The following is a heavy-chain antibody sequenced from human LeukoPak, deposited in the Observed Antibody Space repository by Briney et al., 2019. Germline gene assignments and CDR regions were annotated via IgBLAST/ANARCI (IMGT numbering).Heavy chain of an antibody. J-gene: IGHJ4*02. V-gene: IGHV4-59*01. CDR2: IYYSGST. CDR3: ARGYSGSYGRFDY. D-gene: IGHD1-26*01. CDR1: GGSISSYY. Sequence: PSETLSLTCTVSGGSISSYYWNWIRQSPGKGLEWIGYIYYSGSTNYNPSLKSRVTISLDTSRKQFSLKLSSVTAADTAVYYCARGYSGSYGRFDYWGQGTLVTVSS.